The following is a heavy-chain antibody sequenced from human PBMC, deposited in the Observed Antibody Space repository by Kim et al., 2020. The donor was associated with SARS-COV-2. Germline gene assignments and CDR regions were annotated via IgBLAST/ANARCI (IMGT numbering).Heavy chain of an antibody. CDR3: ARYRYTSSRYGSRPMFDY. Sequence: SETLSLTCAVYGGSFSGYHWSWIRQPPGKGLEWIGEINHSGSTNYNPSLKSRVTISVDTSKNQFSLKLNSVTAADTAVYYCARYRYTSSRYGSRPMFDY. J-gene: IGHJ4*01. CDR1: GGSFSGYH. V-gene: IGHV4-34*01. CDR2: INHSGST. D-gene: IGHD6-13*01.